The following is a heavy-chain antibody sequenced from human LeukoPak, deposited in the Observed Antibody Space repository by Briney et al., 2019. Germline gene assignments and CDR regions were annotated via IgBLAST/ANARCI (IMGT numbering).Heavy chain of an antibody. D-gene: IGHD3-16*01. CDR3: ARRHYGYDY. V-gene: IGHV5-51*01. Sequence: GESPKISCKGSEYSFTTYRIAWVRQMPGKGLEWMGIIYPGDSETRYSPSFQGQVTISADKSISTAYLQWSSLKASDTAMYYCARRHYGYDYWGQGTLVTVSS. J-gene: IGHJ4*02. CDR1: EYSFTTYR. CDR2: IYPGDSET.